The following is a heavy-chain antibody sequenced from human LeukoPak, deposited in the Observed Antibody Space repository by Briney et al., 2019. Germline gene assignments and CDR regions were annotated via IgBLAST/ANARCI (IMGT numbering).Heavy chain of an antibody. V-gene: IGHV1-46*01. Sequence: GASVKVSCKASGYTFTSYYMHWVRQAPGQGLEWMGIINPSGGSTSYAQKFQGRVTMTRDTSTSTVYMELSSLRSEDTAVYYCARGSIVVVPAANNWFDTWGQGKLVTVSS. CDR3: ARGSIVVVPAANNWFDT. CDR1: GYTFTSYY. D-gene: IGHD2-2*01. J-gene: IGHJ5*02. CDR2: INPSGGST.